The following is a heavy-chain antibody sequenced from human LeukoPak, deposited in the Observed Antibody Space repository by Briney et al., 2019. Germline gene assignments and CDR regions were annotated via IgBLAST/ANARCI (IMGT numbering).Heavy chain of an antibody. J-gene: IGHJ6*04. Sequence: GGSLRLSCAASGFTFDDYAMHWVRQAPGKGLEWVSLISWDGGSTYYADSVKGRFTISRDNSKNSLYLQMNSLRAVDTALYYCAKDYSSVGYYYYGMDVWGKGTTVTVSS. V-gene: IGHV3-43D*04. CDR1: GFTFDDYA. CDR3: AKDYSSVGYYYYGMDV. D-gene: IGHD6-19*01. CDR2: ISWDGGST.